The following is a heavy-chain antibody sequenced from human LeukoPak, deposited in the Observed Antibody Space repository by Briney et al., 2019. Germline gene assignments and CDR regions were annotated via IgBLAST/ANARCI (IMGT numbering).Heavy chain of an antibody. D-gene: IGHD2/OR15-2a*01. Sequence: GGSLRLSCAASGFTFSNYGMRWVRQAPGKGLEWVALIWYDGSNKYYTDSVKGRLTISRDNSKDTLFLQMNSLRAEDTAVYYCAREGPRGNSQFDYWGQGTPVTVSS. J-gene: IGHJ4*02. CDR3: AREGPRGNSQFDY. V-gene: IGHV3-33*01. CDR1: GFTFSNYG. CDR2: IWYDGSNK.